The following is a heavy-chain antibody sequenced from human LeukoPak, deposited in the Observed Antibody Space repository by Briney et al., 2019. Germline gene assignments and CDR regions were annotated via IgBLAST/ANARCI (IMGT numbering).Heavy chain of an antibody. D-gene: IGHD2-15*01. V-gene: IGHV3-48*03. CDR2: ITGSGTTK. Sequence: GRSLRLSCAASGFTFTSYEMNWVRQAPGKGRVWVSYITGSGTTKYYADSVRGRSPISRDNAKNSLYLQMDPLRAEDTALYYCARGVGPYLTDYWGQGTQVTVSS. J-gene: IGHJ4*02. CDR1: GFTFTSYE. CDR3: ARGVGPYLTDY.